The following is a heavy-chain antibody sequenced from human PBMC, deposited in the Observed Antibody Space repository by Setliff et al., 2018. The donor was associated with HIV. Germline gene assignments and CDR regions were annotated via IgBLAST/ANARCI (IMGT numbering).Heavy chain of an antibody. J-gene: IGHJ4*02. Sequence: SETLSLTCTISGASITDYFWNWIRQPAGKGLEWIGRIHSSGSFNTNPSLESRVSMSVETSKNQVSLNLSSVTAADTAIYYCARDYSGTYQQIIDVYYFDLWGQGSQVT. CDR2: IHSSGSF. CDR3: ARDYSGTYQQIIDVYYFDL. CDR1: GASITDYF. V-gene: IGHV4-4*07. D-gene: IGHD1-26*01.